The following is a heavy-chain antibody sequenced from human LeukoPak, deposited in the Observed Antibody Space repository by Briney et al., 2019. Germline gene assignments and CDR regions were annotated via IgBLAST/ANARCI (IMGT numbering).Heavy chain of an antibody. CDR2: IKSKTDGCTT. CDR3: TTDNGDYGRAWWFDP. CDR1: GFTFSNAW. D-gene: IGHD4-17*01. Sequence: TGGSLRLSCAASGFTFSNAWMSWVRQAPGKGLEWVGRIKSKTDGCTTDYAAPVKGRFTISRDDSKNTLYLQMNSLKTEDTAVYYCTTDNGDYGRAWWFDPWGQGTLVTVSS. V-gene: IGHV3-15*01. J-gene: IGHJ5*02.